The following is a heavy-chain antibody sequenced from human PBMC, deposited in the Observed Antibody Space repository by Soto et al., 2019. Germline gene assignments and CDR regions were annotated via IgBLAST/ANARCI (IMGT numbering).Heavy chain of an antibody. CDR2: ISAYNGNT. V-gene: IGHV1-18*01. CDR1: GYTFSTYG. J-gene: IGHJ4*02. Sequence: QVQLVQSGAEVKKPGASVRVSCKASGYTFSTYGISWVRQAPGQGLEWMGWISAYNGNTNYAQMFEGRVTMTTDTSTSTAYMELRSLSSDDTALYYCAESSNYYDSSGYYLRWGQGSLVTVSS. D-gene: IGHD3-22*01. CDR3: AESSNYYDSSGYYLR.